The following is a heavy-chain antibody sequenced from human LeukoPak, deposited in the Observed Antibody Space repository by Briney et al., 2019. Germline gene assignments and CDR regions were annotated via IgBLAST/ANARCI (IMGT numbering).Heavy chain of an antibody. CDR3: ARDVNLAY. J-gene: IGHJ4*02. V-gene: IGHV4-59*01. CDR2: IYYSGTT. Sequence: PSETLSLTYTVSGGSISSYYWSWIRQPPGKGLEWIGYIYYSGTTSYDPSLKSRVTISVDTSKNQFSLNLTSVTAADTAVYYCARDVNLAYWGQGTLVAVSS. CDR1: GGSISSYY.